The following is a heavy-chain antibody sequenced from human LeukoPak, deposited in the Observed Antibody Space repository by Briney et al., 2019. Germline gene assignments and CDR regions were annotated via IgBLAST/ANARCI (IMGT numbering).Heavy chain of an antibody. D-gene: IGHD5-18*01. CDR1: GGSISSYY. CDR3: ARLSVGYSYALNYYYYGMDV. J-gene: IGHJ6*02. CDR2: IYYSGST. V-gene: IGHV4-59*08. Sequence: PSETLSLTCTVSGGSISSYYWSWIRQPPGKGLEWIGYIYYSGSTNYNPSLKSRVTISVDTSKNQFSLKLSSVTAADTAVYYCARLSVGYSYALNYYYYGMDVWGQGTTVTVSS.